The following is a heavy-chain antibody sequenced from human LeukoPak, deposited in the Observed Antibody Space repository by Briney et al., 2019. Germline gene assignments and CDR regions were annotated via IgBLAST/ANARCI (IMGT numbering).Heavy chain of an antibody. Sequence: PGGSLRLSCAASGFTFSTYWMAWARQAPGKGLEWVANIKGDESAKHQADSVKGRFTIFRDNAQRSVYLQMSSLRGEDTAVYYCARDVGGSLDYWGQGTLVTVSS. CDR1: GFTFSTYW. CDR3: ARDVGGSLDY. D-gene: IGHD1-26*01. J-gene: IGHJ4*02. CDR2: IKGDESAK. V-gene: IGHV3-7*01.